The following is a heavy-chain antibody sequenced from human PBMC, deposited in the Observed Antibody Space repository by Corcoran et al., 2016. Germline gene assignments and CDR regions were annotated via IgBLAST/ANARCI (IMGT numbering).Heavy chain of an antibody. CDR3: TRDSLGIAVAGEERWDY. D-gene: IGHD6-19*01. Sequence: EVQLVESGGGLVQPGRSLRLSCTASGFTFGDYAMSWFRQAPGKGLEWVSFIRSKAYGGTTEYAASVKGRFTISRDASKSIAYLQMNSLKTEDTAVYYGTRDSLGIAVAGEERWDYWGQGTLVTVSS. CDR1: GFTFGDYA. CDR2: IRSKAYGGTT. V-gene: IGHV3-49*03. J-gene: IGHJ4*02.